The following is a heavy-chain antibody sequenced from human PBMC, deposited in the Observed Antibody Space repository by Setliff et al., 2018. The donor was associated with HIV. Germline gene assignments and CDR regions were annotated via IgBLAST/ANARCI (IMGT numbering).Heavy chain of an antibody. V-gene: IGHV4-4*07. J-gene: IGHJ4*02. CDR2: IYSSGST. D-gene: IGHD6-19*01. CDR3: ARAPFPVDGFDYFDH. Sequence: PSETLSLTCTVSGGSLSSYYWSWIRQPAGKGLEWIGRIYSSGSTNYNPSLKSRVTISVDTSKNQFSLKLNSVTAADTAIYYCARAPFPVDGFDYFDHWGQGTQVTVSS. CDR1: GGSLSSYY.